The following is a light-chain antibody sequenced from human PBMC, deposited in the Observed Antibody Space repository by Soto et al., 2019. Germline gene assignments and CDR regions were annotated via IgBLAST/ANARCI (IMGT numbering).Light chain of an antibody. V-gene: IGKV3-11*01. Sequence: EIVLTQSPATLSVSPGDGATLSCRASQTISKYLAWYQQKPGQAPRLLIYESSERASGVPSRFSGGGSGSDFTLTISSLEPEDFAFYYCQQRANGPWTFGQGTRVEI. CDR1: QTISKY. J-gene: IGKJ1*01. CDR3: QQRANGPWT. CDR2: ESS.